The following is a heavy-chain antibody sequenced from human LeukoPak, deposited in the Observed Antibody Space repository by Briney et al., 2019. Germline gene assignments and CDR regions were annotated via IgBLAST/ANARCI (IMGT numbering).Heavy chain of an antibody. CDR1: GGSISSGSYY. Sequence: SQTLSLTCSVSGGSISSGSYYWSWIRQPAGKGLEWIGRIYTSGSTNYNPSLKSRVTISVDTSKNQFSLKLSSVTAADTAVYYCARGSATYYYDSSGYSNWGQGTLVTVSS. D-gene: IGHD3-22*01. J-gene: IGHJ4*02. V-gene: IGHV4-61*02. CDR2: IYTSGST. CDR3: ARGSATYYYDSSGYSN.